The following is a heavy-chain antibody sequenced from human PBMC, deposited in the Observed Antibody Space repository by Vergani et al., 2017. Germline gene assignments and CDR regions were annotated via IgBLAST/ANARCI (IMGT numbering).Heavy chain of an antibody. CDR3: ASDYYDSSGYRTAGFDY. CDR1: GGSVSSGSYY. V-gene: IGHV4-61*01. J-gene: IGHJ4*02. D-gene: IGHD3-22*01. CDR2: IYYSGST. Sequence: QVQLQESGPGLVKPSETLSLTCTVSGGSVSSGSYYWSWIRQPPGKGLEWIVYIYYSGSTNYNPSLKSRVTISVDTSKNQFSLKLSSVTAADTAVYYCASDYYDSSGYRTAGFDYWGQGTLVTVSS.